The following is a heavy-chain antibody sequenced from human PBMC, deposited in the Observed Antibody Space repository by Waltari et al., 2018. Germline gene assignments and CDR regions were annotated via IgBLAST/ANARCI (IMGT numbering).Heavy chain of an antibody. CDR3: TKDGSATRMGRYGLDH. CDR1: GFRFNTYA. Sequence: VHLVASGGGVVQPGGSLRLSGAAPGFRFNTYAMHWVRQAPGKGGEWVAVVWNDRSLQMYADSGKGGLTITRDNSRNTFLVRRNTLRAEDTAMKYWTKDGSATRMGRYGLDHWGTGTRGTVSA. CDR2: VWNDRSLQ. J-gene: IGHJ4*02. D-gene: IGHD2-2*01. V-gene: IGHV3-33*06.